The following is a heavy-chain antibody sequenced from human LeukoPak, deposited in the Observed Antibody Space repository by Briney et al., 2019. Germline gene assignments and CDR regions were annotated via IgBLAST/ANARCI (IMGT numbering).Heavy chain of an antibody. D-gene: IGHD3-3*01. J-gene: IGHJ3*02. V-gene: IGHV3-11*01. CDR1: GFTFSDYY. Sequence: GGSLRLPCAASGFTFSDYYMSWIRQAPGKGLEWVSYISSSGSTIYYADSVKGRFTISRDNAKNSLYLQMNSLRAEDTAVYYCARFFPIDAFDIWGQGTMVTVSS. CDR2: ISSSGSTI. CDR3: ARFFPIDAFDI.